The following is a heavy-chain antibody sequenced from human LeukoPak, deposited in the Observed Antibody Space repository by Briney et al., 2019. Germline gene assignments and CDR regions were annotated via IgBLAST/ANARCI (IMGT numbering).Heavy chain of an antibody. CDR2: ISSSSSYI. D-gene: IGHD3-22*01. V-gene: IGHV3-21*01. CDR1: GFTFSSYI. CDR3: ARVPSGYYYDSSGYS. J-gene: IGHJ4*02. Sequence: GGSLRLSCAASGFTFSSYIMNWVRQAPGKGLEWVSSISSSSSYIYYADSVKGRFTISRDNAKNSLYLQMNSLRAEDTAVYYCARVPSGYYYDSSGYSWGQGTLVIVSS.